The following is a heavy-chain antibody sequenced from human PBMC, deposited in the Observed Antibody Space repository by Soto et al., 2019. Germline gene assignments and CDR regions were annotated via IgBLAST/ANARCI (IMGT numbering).Heavy chain of an antibody. CDR2: VSPYNGDT. CDR3: AREVGHMDV. J-gene: IGHJ6*02. Sequence: QVQLVQSGAEVKKPGASVRVSCKAFGYTFTTYGINWVRQAPGQGLEWMGWVSPYNGDTTYAQKVQGRVTMTTDISTRTAYLELRSLRSDDTAVYYCAREVGHMDVWGQGTTVTVSS. CDR1: GYTFTTYG. D-gene: IGHD2-2*01. V-gene: IGHV1-18*04.